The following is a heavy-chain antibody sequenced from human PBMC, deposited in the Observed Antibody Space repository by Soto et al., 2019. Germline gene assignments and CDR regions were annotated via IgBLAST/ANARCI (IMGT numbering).Heavy chain of an antibody. CDR1: GFTFSDSD. J-gene: IGHJ5*02. CDR2: IKSKTNNYAT. V-gene: IGHV3-73*01. D-gene: IGHD4-17*01. Sequence: DVQLVESGGGLVQPGGSLKLSCAASGFTFSDSDIHWVRQASGKGLEWVGRIKSKTNNYATAYAASVKGRFTVSRDDSENTRYLQMSSLQTEDTAMYYCICREDYGAHLWLHPWGHGTLVTVSS. CDR3: ICREDYGAHLWLHP.